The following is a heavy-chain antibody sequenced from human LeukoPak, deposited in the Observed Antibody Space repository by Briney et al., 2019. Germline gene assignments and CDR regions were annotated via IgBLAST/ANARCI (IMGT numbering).Heavy chain of an antibody. J-gene: IGHJ5*02. V-gene: IGHV4-59*01. Sequence: PSETLSLTCSVSGGSISSYYWSWIRQPPGKGLEWIGYIYYSGSTNYNPSLKSRVTISVDTSKNQFSLKLSSVTAADTAVYYCARVSPRRGWFDPWGQGTLVTVSS. CDR2: IYYSGST. CDR3: ARVSPRRGWFDP. CDR1: GGSISSYY.